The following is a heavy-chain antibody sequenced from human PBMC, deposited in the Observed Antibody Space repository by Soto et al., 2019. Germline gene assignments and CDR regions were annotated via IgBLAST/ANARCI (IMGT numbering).Heavy chain of an antibody. CDR1: GYTFTVYY. CDR2: IKPNSGVT. J-gene: IGHJ5*01. Sequence: ASVKVSCKASGYTFTVYYMHWVRQAPGQGLEWMGWIKPNSGVTKYAQKFQGRVTMTRDTSISTAYMELTRLRPDDTAVYYCARGAVLRNWFAPWGQGTLVTVSS. CDR3: ARGAVLRNWFAP. D-gene: IGHD6-19*01. V-gene: IGHV1-2*02.